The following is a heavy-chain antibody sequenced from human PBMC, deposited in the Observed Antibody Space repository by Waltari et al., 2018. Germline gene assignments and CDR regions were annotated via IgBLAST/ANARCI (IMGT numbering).Heavy chain of an antibody. D-gene: IGHD5-12*01. Sequence: WWGGVRQSPGKGREGIGQIHRSGRTYYNPSLESRVSVSMDTANNKVFLKLSSAIAADTAVYYCARDRGRGLYFDSWGQGTLVTVSP. J-gene: IGHJ4*02. V-gene: IGHV4-4*02. CDR1: W. CDR3: ARDRGRGLYFDS. CDR2: IHRSGRT.